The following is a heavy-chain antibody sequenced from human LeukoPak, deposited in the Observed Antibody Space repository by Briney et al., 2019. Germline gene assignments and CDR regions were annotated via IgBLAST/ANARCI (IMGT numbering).Heavy chain of an antibody. D-gene: IGHD6-13*01. J-gene: IGHJ4*02. CDR2: INHSGST. CDR1: GGSFSGYY. Sequence: SETLSLTCAVSGGSFSGYYWSWIRQPPGKGLEWIGEINHSGSTNYNPSLKSRVTISIDTSKNQFSLKLSSVTAADTAVYFCARAGGIAGLVSYDYWGQGTLVTVSS. V-gene: IGHV4-34*01. CDR3: ARAGGIAGLVSYDY.